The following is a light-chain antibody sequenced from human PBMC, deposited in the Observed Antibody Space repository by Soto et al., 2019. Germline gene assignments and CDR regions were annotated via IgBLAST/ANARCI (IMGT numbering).Light chain of an antibody. J-gene: IGLJ2*01. V-gene: IGLV4-69*01. CDR2: LKSDGSH. CDR3: QTWGTGIVV. Sequence: QPVLTQSPSASASLGASVKLTCTLSSGHNSYAIAWHQQQPEKGPRCLMKLKSDGSHSKGDGIPDRFSGSSSGAERYLTISSLQSEDEADYYCQTWGTGIVVFGGGTKLTVL. CDR1: SGHNSYA.